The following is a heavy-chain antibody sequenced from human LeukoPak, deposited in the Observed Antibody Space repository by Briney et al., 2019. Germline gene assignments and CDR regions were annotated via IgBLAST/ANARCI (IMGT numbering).Heavy chain of an antibody. J-gene: IGHJ4*02. D-gene: IGHD3-3*01. CDR3: AKTGTTEGYYDFWSGFSDYFDY. CDR1: GFTFSSYA. Sequence: GGSLRLSCAASGFTFSSYAMSWVRQAPGKGLEWVSAISGSGGSTYYADSVKGRFTISRDNSENTLYLQMNSLRAEDTAVYYCAKTGTTEGYYDFWSGFSDYFDYWGQGTLATVSS. CDR2: ISGSGGST. V-gene: IGHV3-23*01.